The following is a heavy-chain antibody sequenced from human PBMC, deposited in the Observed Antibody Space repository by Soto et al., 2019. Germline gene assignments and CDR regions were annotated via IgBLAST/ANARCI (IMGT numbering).Heavy chain of an antibody. CDR2: IYYSGST. J-gene: IGHJ5*02. CDR3: ARQTFTIAAASYGRSNWFDP. CDR1: GGSISSGGYY. Sequence: SETLSLTCTVSGGSISSGGYYWSWIRQHPGKGLEWIGYIYYSGSTYYNPSLKSRVTISVDTSKNQFSLKLSSVTAADTAVYYCARQTFTIAAASYGRSNWFDPWGPGTLVTVSS. D-gene: IGHD6-25*01. V-gene: IGHV4-31*03.